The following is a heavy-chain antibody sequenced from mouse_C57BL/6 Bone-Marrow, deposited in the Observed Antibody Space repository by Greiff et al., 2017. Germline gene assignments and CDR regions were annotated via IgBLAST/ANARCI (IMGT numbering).Heavy chain of an antibody. V-gene: IGHV5-9*01. J-gene: IGHJ2*01. CDR1: GFTFSSYT. CDR2: ISGGGGNT. Sequence: EVKVEESGGGLVKPGGSLKLSCAASGFTFSSYTMSWVRQTPEKRLEWVATISGGGGNTYYPDSVKGRFTISRDNAKNTLYLQMSSLRSEDTALYYCARVGGAVGSFDYWGQGTTLTVSS. CDR3: ARVGGAVGSFDY. D-gene: IGHD1-1*01.